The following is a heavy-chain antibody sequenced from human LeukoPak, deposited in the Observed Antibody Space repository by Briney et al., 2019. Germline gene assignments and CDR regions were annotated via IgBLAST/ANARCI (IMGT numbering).Heavy chain of an antibody. Sequence: PGGSLRLSCAASGFTFSSYSMNWVRQAPGKGLEWISYISSSSGTIYYADSVKGRFTISRDNAKNSLYLQMSSLRAEDTAVYYCARRGEETSPYYSDYWGQGTLVTVSS. CDR3: ARRGEETSPYYSDY. D-gene: IGHD6-6*01. V-gene: IGHV3-48*01. CDR2: ISSSSGTI. CDR1: GFTFSSYS. J-gene: IGHJ4*02.